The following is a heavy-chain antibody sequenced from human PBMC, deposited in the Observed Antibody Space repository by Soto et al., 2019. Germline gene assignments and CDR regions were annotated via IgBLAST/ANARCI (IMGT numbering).Heavy chain of an antibody. V-gene: IGHV3-30*18. D-gene: IGHD3-10*01. Sequence: QVQLVESGGGVVQPGRSLRLSCAASGFTCSSYGMHWVRQAPGKGLEWVAVISYDGSNKYYADSVKGRFTISRDNSKNTLYLQMNSLRAEDTAVYYCAKDLSGSYYNPPDYWGQGTLVSVSS. J-gene: IGHJ4*02. CDR3: AKDLSGSYYNPPDY. CDR2: ISYDGSNK. CDR1: GFTCSSYG.